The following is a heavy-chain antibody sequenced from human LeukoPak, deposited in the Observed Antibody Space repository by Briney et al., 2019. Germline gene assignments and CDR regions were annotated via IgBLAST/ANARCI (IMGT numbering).Heavy chain of an antibody. CDR1: GFTFSTYA. V-gene: IGHV3-23*01. D-gene: IGHD6-13*01. CDR3: AKYSSSWYVPKAFDV. Sequence: GGSLRLSCAASGFTFSTYAMTWVRQVPGKGLEWVSSISGSGGKTYYAASVKGRFTISRDNSKNTLYLQMNSLRAEDTAVYYCAKYSSSWYVPKAFDVWGQGTMVTVSS. CDR2: ISGSGGKT. J-gene: IGHJ3*01.